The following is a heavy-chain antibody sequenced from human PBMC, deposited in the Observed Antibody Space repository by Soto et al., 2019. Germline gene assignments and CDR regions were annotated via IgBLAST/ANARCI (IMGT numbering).Heavy chain of an antibody. Sequence: GGSLRLSCAASGFTFSSYGMHWVRQAPGKGLEWVAVIWYDGSNKYYADSVKGRFTISRDNSKNTLYLQMNSLRAEDTAVYYCAREAPGYYDSSGYDDYWGQGTLVTVSS. CDR1: GFTFSSYG. D-gene: IGHD3-22*01. CDR2: IWYDGSNK. J-gene: IGHJ4*02. CDR3: AREAPGYYDSSGYDDY. V-gene: IGHV3-33*01.